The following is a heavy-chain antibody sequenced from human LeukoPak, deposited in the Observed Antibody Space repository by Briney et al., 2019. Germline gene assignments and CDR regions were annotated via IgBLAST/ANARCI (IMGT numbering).Heavy chain of an antibody. CDR1: GFTFSSYA. J-gene: IGHJ6*04. V-gene: IGHV3-23*01. CDR3: AKDGAAAGVYYYYGMDV. Sequence: GGSLRLSCAASGFTFSSYAMSWVRQAPGKGLEWVSAISGSGGSTYYADSVKGRFTISRDNSKNTLYLQMNSLRADDTAVYYCAKDGAAAGVYYYYGMDVWGKGTTVTVSS. D-gene: IGHD6-13*01. CDR2: ISGSGGST.